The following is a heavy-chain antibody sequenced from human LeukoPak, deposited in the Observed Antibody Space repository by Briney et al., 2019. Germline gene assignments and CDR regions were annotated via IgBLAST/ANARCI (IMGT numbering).Heavy chain of an antibody. J-gene: IGHJ4*02. CDR2: FDPEDGET. CDR3: ATDHRSLSSTSPDY. V-gene: IGHV1-24*01. CDR1: GYTLTELS. D-gene: IGHD2-2*01. Sequence: ASVKVSCKVPGYTLTELSMHWVRQAPGKGLEWMGGFDPEDGETIYAQKFQGRVTMTEDTSTDTAYMELSSLRSEDTAVYYCATDHRSLSSTSPDYWGQGTLVTVSS.